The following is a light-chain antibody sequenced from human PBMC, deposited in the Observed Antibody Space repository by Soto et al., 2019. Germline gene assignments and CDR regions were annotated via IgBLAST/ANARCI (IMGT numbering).Light chain of an antibody. CDR1: QSVSGY. V-gene: IGKV3-11*01. CDR2: DTS. J-gene: IGKJ4*01. CDR3: QQRGSWPLT. Sequence: EIVLTQSPATLSLSPGGRAILSCRASQSVSGYLAWYQQTPGQAPRLLIYDTSNRATGIPARFSGSGSGTDFTLTISSPEPEDFAVYYCQQRGSWPLTFGGGTKV.